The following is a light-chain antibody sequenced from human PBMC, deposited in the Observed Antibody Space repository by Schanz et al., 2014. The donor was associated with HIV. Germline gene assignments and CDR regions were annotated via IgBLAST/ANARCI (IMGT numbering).Light chain of an antibody. Sequence: QSVLTQPPSVSGALGQRVTISCSGSRSNIGAGYDVHWYQQLPGTAPKLLIFGNKNRPSGVPDRFSGSKSGTSASLAITGPEAEDEADYYCSSYAATSHVLFGGGTKLTVL. CDR3: SSYAATSHVL. J-gene: IGLJ3*02. CDR2: GNK. CDR1: RSNIGAGYD. V-gene: IGLV1-40*01.